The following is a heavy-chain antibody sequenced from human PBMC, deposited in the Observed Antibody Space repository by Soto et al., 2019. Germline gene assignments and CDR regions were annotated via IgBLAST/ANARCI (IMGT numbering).Heavy chain of an antibody. V-gene: IGHV3-7*03. CDR2: IKEDGSQQ. D-gene: IGHD1-26*01. CDR1: GFTLGNYW. J-gene: IGHJ5*02. CDR3: AKDLYVQPPSGWFDP. Sequence: PGGSLRLSCLASGFTLGNYWMSWVRQAPGKGLEWVANIKEDGSQQYYVDSVKGRFTISRDNARSSLFLQMDNLRADDTAVYYCAKDLYVQPPSGWFDPWGQGTVVTVSS.